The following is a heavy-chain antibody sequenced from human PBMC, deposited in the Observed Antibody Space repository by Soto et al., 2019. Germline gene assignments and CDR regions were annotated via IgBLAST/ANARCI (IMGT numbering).Heavy chain of an antibody. CDR1: GGSFSGYY. CDR2: INHSGST. D-gene: IGHD2-21*02. CDR3: ARHPFARQVGGHIVVVTAMPNYFDY. J-gene: IGHJ4*02. Sequence: SETLSLTCAVYGGSFSGYYWSWIRQPPGKGLEWIGEINHSGSTNYNPSLKSRVTISVDTSKNQFSLKLSSVTAADTAVYYCARHPFARQVGGHIVVVTAMPNYFDYWGQGTLVTASS. V-gene: IGHV4-34*01.